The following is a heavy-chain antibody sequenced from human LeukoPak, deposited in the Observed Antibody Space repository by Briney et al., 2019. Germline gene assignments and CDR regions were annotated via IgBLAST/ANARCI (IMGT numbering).Heavy chain of an antibody. V-gene: IGHV3-30*18. CDR1: GFTFSSYG. CDR3: AKGGQIAAAYYMDV. Sequence: PGGSLRLSCAASGFTFSSYGMHWVRQAPGKGLEWVAVISYDGSNKYYADSVKGRFTISRDNSKNTLYLQMNSLGAEDTAVYYCAKGGQIAAAYYMDVWGKGTTVTVSS. CDR2: ISYDGSNK. D-gene: IGHD6-13*01. J-gene: IGHJ6*03.